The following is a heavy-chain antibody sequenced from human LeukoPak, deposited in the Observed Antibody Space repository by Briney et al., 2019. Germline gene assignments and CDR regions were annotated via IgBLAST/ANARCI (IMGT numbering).Heavy chain of an antibody. CDR1: GFTFSSYG. D-gene: IGHD6-13*01. CDR2: ISYDGGNK. J-gene: IGHJ4*02. CDR3: AKALAAAVDY. Sequence: GRSLRLSCAASGFTFSSYGMHWVRQAPGKGLEWVAVISYDGGNKYYADSVKGRFTISRDNSKNTLYLQMNSLRAEDTAVYYCAKALAAAVDYWGQGTLVTVSS. V-gene: IGHV3-30*18.